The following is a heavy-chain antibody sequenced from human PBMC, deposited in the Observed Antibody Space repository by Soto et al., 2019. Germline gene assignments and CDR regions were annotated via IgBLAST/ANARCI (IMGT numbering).Heavy chain of an antibody. J-gene: IGHJ4*01. V-gene: IGHV3-30*18. CDR3: AKEIEVAGDLDY. CDR1: GFTFSAYG. D-gene: IGHD6-19*01. CDR2: VSSDGETK. Sequence: QVRLVESGGGVVQPGRSLRLSCVASGFTFSAYGIHWVRQAPGKGLEWVGVVSSDGETKYYADAVKGRFTISRDNSKNPMYLQMASLRPEDTAVYYCAKEIEVAGDLDYWGHGTLVTVFS.